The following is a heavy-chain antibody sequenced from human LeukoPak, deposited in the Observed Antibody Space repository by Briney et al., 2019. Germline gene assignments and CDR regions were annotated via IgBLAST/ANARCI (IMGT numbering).Heavy chain of an antibody. CDR3: ARDTLRSGYDY. CDR1: GGTFSSYT. CDR2: IIPILGIA. D-gene: IGHD5-18*01. V-gene: IGHV1-69*04. J-gene: IGHJ4*02. Sequence: GASVKVSCKASGGTFSSYTISWVRQAPGQGLEWMGRIIPILGIANYAQKFRGRVTITADKSTSTAYMELSSLRSEDTAVYYCARDTLRSGYDYWGQGTLVTVSS.